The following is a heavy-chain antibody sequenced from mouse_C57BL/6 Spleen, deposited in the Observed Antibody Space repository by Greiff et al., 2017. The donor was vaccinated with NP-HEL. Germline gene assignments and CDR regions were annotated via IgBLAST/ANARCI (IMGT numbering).Heavy chain of an antibody. CDR2: IDPRSGNT. Sequence: VQLQQSGAELARPGASVKLSCKASGYTFTSYGISWVKQRTGQGLEWIGEIDPRSGNTYYNEKFKGKATLTADKSSSTAYMALRSLTSEDSAVYFCARSADRIYDGYYWGQGTTLTVSP. V-gene: IGHV1-81*01. D-gene: IGHD2-3*01. CDR1: GYTFTSYG. CDR3: ARSADRIYDGYY. J-gene: IGHJ2*01.